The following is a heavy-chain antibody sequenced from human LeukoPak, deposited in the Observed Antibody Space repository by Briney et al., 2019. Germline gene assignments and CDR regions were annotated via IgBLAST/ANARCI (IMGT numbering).Heavy chain of an antibody. Sequence: SETLSLTCTVSGGSFSTYYWSWIRQPAGKGLEWIGRIYTSGSTNYNPSLKSRVTMSVDTSKNQFSLKLSSVTAADTAVYYCARSRRSGYARDAFDIWGQGTMVTVSS. CDR1: GGSFSTYY. J-gene: IGHJ3*02. V-gene: IGHV4-4*07. D-gene: IGHD5-12*01. CDR2: IYTSGST. CDR3: ARSRRSGYARDAFDI.